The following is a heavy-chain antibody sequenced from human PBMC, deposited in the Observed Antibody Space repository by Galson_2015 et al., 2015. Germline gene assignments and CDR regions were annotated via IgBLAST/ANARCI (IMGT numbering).Heavy chain of an antibody. J-gene: IGHJ4*02. Sequence: LSLTCTVSGGSISSGDYYWSWIRQPPGKGLEWIGYIYYSGSTYYNPSLKSRVTISVDTSKNQFSLKLSSVTAADTAVYYCARGCSGLDYGDYRFDYWGQGTLVTVSS. CDR2: IYYSGST. CDR1: GGSISSGDYY. D-gene: IGHD4-17*01. CDR3: ARGCSGLDYGDYRFDY. V-gene: IGHV4-30-4*01.